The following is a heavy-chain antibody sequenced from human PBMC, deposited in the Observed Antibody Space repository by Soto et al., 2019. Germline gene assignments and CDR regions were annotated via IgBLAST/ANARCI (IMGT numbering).Heavy chain of an antibody. Sequence: QVQLVESGGGVVQPGRSLRLSCAASGFTFSSYGMHWVRQAPGKGLEWVAVISYDGSNKYYADSVKGRFTISRDNSKNTLYLQMNSLRAEDTAVYYCAKDPVKYAYYYGMDVWGQGTTVTASS. CDR3: AKDPVKYAYYYGMDV. V-gene: IGHV3-30*18. CDR1: GFTFSSYG. CDR2: ISYDGSNK. D-gene: IGHD2-2*01. J-gene: IGHJ6*02.